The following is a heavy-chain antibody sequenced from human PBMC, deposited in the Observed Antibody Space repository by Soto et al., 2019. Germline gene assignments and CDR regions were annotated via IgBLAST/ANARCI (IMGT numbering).Heavy chain of an antibody. J-gene: IGHJ6*02. CDR1: GGTFSSYA. CDR2: IFHIFDTA. Sequence: QVQLVQSGAEVKKPGSSVKVSCKASGGTFSSYAISWVRQSPGQGREWMGGIFHIFDTANYAQKFQGRVTITADECTRTDYMELSSLRSEDTAVYYCARGPYYYDSSGYYGGGDVWGQGTKVTVSS. V-gene: IGHV1-69*01. D-gene: IGHD3-22*01. CDR3: ARGPYYYDSSGYYGGGDV.